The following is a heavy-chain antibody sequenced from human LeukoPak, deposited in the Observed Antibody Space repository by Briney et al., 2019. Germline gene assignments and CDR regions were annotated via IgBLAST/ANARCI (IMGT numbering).Heavy chain of an antibody. CDR2: NYYSGST. CDR3: ARDFKGITIFGVVTRWYFDL. V-gene: IGHV4-59*01. CDR1: GGSLSSYY. D-gene: IGHD3-3*01. Sequence: SETLSLTCPVAGGSLSSYYWSWIRQPPGKGLEWIGYNYYSGSTNYNPSLKSRVTISVDTSKIQFSLKLSSVNAADTAVYYCARDFKGITIFGVVTRWYFDLWGRGTLVTVSS. J-gene: IGHJ2*01.